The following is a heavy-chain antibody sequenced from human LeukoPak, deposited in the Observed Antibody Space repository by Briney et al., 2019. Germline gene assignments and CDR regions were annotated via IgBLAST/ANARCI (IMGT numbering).Heavy chain of an antibody. CDR3: ARHRVYGGYSYYFDY. V-gene: IGHV4-59*08. J-gene: IGHJ4*02. Sequence: SETLSLTCTVSGGSISSYYWSWIRQPPGKGLEWIGYIYYSGSTNYNPSLKSRVTISVDTSKNQFSLKLSSVTAADTAVYYCARHRVYGGYSYYFDYWGQGTLVTVSS. CDR1: GGSISSYY. CDR2: IYYSGST. D-gene: IGHD5-12*01.